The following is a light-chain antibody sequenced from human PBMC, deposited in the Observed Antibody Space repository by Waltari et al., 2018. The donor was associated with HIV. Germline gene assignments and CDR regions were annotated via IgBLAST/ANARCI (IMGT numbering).Light chain of an antibody. J-gene: IGLJ2*01. CDR1: VLAKQY. V-gene: IGLV3-25*03. CDR3: QSSDDSRPWI. CDR2: KDT. Sequence: YELTQPPSMSVSPGQTAKITCSGDVLAKQYAYWYQQTPGQAPVLVMSKDTQRPSEIPERFAGSSSGTTGTLTISGVQAEDEADYHCQSSDDSRPWIFGGGTKMTVL.